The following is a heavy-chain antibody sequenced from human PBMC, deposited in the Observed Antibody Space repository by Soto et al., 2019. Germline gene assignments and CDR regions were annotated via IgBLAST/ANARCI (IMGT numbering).Heavy chain of an antibody. CDR2: IIPIFGTA. J-gene: IGHJ5*02. CDR3: ARTQTTHYYDSSGYYPSGWFGR. Sequence: QVQLVQSGAEVKKPGSSVKVSCKASGGTFSSYAISWVRQAPGQGLEWMGGIIPIFGTANYAQKFQGRVTITADKSTSTAYMELSSLRSEDTAVYYCARTQTTHYYDSSGYYPSGWFGRWGQGTLVTVSS. V-gene: IGHV1-69*06. CDR1: GGTFSSYA. D-gene: IGHD3-22*01.